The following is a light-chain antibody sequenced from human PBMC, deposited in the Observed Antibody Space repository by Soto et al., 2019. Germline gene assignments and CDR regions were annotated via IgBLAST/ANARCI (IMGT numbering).Light chain of an antibody. V-gene: IGKV3-11*01. Sequence: EIVLTQSPATLSLSPGERATLSCRASQSVRSYLAWYQQKPGQAPRLLIYDASNRATGIPARFSGSGPGTDFTLTISSLEPEDLAVYYCQQSSNWPPFTFGPGTKVDIK. CDR1: QSVRSY. J-gene: IGKJ3*01. CDR2: DAS. CDR3: QQSSNWPPFT.